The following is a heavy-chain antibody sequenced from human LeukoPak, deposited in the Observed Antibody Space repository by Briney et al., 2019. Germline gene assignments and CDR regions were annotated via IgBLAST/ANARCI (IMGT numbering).Heavy chain of an antibody. CDR3: ARDLETHVDTALEDYYYYMDV. D-gene: IGHD5-18*01. J-gene: IGHJ6*03. Sequence: GASVKVSCKASGGTFSSYAISWVRQAPGQGLEWMGGIIPIFGTANYAQKFQGRVTITADKSTSTAYMELSSLRSEDTAVYYCARDLETHVDTALEDYYYYMDVWGKGTTVTVSS. V-gene: IGHV1-69*06. CDR1: GGTFSSYA. CDR2: IIPIFGTA.